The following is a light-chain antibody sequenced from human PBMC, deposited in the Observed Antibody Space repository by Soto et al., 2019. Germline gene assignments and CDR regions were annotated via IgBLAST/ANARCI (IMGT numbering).Light chain of an antibody. CDR2: AAS. V-gene: IGKV3-20*01. J-gene: IGKJ2*01. CDR3: QQYESSPPSYT. Sequence: EIVLTQSPGTLSLSPGERATLSCRASQSLTSSYLACYQQQPGQAPRLLIYAASIRATGLPDRFSGSGSWTDFTLSISSREPEDFAVYYCQQYESSPPSYTFGQGTKLEIK. CDR1: QSLTSSY.